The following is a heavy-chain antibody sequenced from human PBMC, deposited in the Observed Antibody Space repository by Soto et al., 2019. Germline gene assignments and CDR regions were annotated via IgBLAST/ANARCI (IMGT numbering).Heavy chain of an antibody. D-gene: IGHD6-19*01. CDR1: GYTFTTYD. CDR3: ARDRPYSSGRYLDY. Sequence: QVHLVQSGAEVKQPGASVKVSCKASGYTFTTYDIHWVRQAPGQRLEWMGWINTGNDNIKYSQKFQGRVTITRDTSASTAYMELSSLISEDTAVFYCARDRPYSSGRYLDYWGQGTLVTVSS. J-gene: IGHJ4*02. CDR2: INTGNDNI. V-gene: IGHV1-3*04.